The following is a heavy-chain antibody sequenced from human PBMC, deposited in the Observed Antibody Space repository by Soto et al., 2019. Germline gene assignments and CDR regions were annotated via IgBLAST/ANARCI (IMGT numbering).Heavy chain of an antibody. CDR3: AKWSGFGDA. J-gene: IGHJ5*02. CDR1: GFTLSSNS. Sequence: LRLSCAASGFTLSSNSMAWVRQAPGKRLQWVSGISNDGSTTFYIDSVRGRFTISRDTSTNTLYLQMDSLRVEDTAVYFCAKWSGFGDAWGQGTLVTVSS. D-gene: IGHD3-10*01. V-gene: IGHV3-23*01. CDR2: ISNDGSTT.